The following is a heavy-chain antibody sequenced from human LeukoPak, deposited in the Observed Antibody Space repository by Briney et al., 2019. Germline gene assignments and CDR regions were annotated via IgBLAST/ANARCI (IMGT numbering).Heavy chain of an antibody. J-gene: IGHJ4*02. Sequence: ASVKVSCKASGYTFTSYGISWVRQAPGQGLEWMGWISAYNGNTNYAQKLQGRVTMTTDTSTSTAYMELRSLRSDDTAVYYCARESEGPYYDSSGYSVDYWGQGTLVTVSS. CDR1: GYTFTSYG. V-gene: IGHV1-18*01. CDR3: ARESEGPYYDSSGYSVDY. D-gene: IGHD3-22*01. CDR2: ISAYNGNT.